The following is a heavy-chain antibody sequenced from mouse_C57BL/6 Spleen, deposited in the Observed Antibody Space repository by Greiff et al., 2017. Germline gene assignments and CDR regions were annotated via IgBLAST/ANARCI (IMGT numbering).Heavy chain of an antibody. CDR3: ARSGY. CDR1: GYAFSSSW. Sequence: VQLQESGPELVKPGASVKFSCKASGYAFSSSWMNWVKQRPGKGLEWIGGIYPGDGDTNYNGKCKGKATLTADKSSSTAYMQLSSLTSVDSAVYFCARSGYWGQGTTLTGSS. D-gene: IGHD3-1*01. V-gene: IGHV1-82*01. J-gene: IGHJ2*01. CDR2: IYPGDGDT.